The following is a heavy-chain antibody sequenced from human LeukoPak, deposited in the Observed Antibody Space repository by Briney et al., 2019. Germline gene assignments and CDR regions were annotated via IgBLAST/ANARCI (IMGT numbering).Heavy chain of an antibody. CDR1: GFTFSSYS. D-gene: IGHD1-20*01. V-gene: IGHV3-21*01. Sequence: GGSLRLSCAASGFTFSSYSMNWVRQAPGKGLEWVSSISSSSSYIYYADSVKGRFTISRDNAKNSLYLRMNSLRAEDTAVYYCARVRNWNDGSVLDYWGQGTLVTVSS. CDR2: ISSSSSYI. CDR3: ARVRNWNDGSVLDY. J-gene: IGHJ4*02.